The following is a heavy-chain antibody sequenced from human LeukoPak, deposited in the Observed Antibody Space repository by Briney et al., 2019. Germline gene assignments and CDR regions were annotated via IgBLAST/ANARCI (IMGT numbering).Heavy chain of an antibody. V-gene: IGHV4-34*01. D-gene: IGHD1-1*01. J-gene: IGHJ4*02. CDR2: INHSGST. Sequence: SETLSLTCAVYGGSFSGYYWSWIRQPPGKGLEWIGEINHSGSTNYNPSLKSRVTISVDTSENQFSLKLSSVTAAGTAVYYCVRPEGAGTKYRFDYWGQGALVTVSS. CDR1: GGSFSGYY. CDR3: VRPEGAGTKYRFDY.